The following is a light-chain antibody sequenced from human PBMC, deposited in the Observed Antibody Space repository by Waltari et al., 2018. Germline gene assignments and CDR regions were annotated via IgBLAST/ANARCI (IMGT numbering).Light chain of an antibody. Sequence: QSALTQPPSVSGAPGQRVPISCTGSGSNIGAGYAVHWYPQFPGTVPKLLLSGNNNRPSGVPDRFSASKTGTSASLAITGLQAEDEADYYCQSYDRSLSVVFGGGTKLTVL. CDR2: GNN. V-gene: IGLV1-40*01. CDR3: QSYDRSLSVV. J-gene: IGLJ2*01. CDR1: GSNIGAGYA.